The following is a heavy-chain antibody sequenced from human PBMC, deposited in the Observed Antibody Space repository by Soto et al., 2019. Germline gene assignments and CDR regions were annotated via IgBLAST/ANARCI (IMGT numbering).Heavy chain of an antibody. Sequence: SVKVSCKASGFTVTSSAVQWVRQARGQRLEWIGWIVVGSGNTNYAQKFQERVTITRDMSTSTAYMELSSLRSEDTAVYYCAAENSDCSSTSCYKLAFDIWGQGTMVTVSS. J-gene: IGHJ3*02. CDR3: AAENSDCSSTSCYKLAFDI. V-gene: IGHV1-58*01. CDR1: GFTVTSSA. CDR2: IVVGSGNT. D-gene: IGHD2-2*02.